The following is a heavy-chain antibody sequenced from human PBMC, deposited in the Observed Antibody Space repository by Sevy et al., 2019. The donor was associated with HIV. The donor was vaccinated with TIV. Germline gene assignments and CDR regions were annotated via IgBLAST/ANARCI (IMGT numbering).Heavy chain of an antibody. CDR2: INHSGST. D-gene: IGHD3-9*01. V-gene: IGHV4-34*01. J-gene: IGHJ6*02. CDR3: ARGADWYRVLYYYGMDV. Sequence: TLSLTCAVYGGSFSGYYWSWIRQPPGKGLEWIGEINHSGSTNYNPSLKSRVTISVDTSKNQFSLKLGSVTAADTAVYYCARGADWYRVLYYYGMDVWGQGTTVTVSS. CDR1: GGSFSGYY.